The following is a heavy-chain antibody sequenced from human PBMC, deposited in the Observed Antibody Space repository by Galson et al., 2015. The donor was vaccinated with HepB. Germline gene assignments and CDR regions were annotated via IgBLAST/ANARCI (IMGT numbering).Heavy chain of an antibody. V-gene: IGHV3-13*01. D-gene: IGHD2-21*02. J-gene: IGHJ4*02. CDR1: GFTFSSYD. CDR3: ARVAYCGGDCHLYDY. Sequence: LRLSCAASGFTFSSYDMHWVRQATGKGLERVSAIGTAGDTYYPGSVKGRFTISRENAKNSLYLQMNSLRAGDTAVYYCARVAYCGGDCHLYDYWGQGTLVTVSS. CDR2: IGTAGDT.